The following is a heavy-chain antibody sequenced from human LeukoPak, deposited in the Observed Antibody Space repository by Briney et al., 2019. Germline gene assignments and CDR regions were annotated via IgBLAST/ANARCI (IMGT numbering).Heavy chain of an antibody. V-gene: IGHV1-69*05. CDR2: IIPIFGTA. CDR3: ARDRLRYCSGGSCFNSLDY. D-gene: IGHD2-15*01. J-gene: IGHJ4*02. Sequence: SVKVSCKASGGTFSSYVISWVRQAPGQGLEWMGGIIPIFGTANYAQKFQGRVTITTDESTSTAYMELSSLRSEDTAVYYCARDRLRYCSGGSCFNSLDYWGQGTLVTVSS. CDR1: GGTFSSYV.